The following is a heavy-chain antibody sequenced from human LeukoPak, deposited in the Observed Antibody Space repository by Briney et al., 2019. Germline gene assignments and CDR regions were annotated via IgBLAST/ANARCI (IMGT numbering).Heavy chain of an antibody. CDR3: ARHLRVVVPAALDY. CDR2: LYYSGST. Sequence: SETLSLTCTASGTSISTYYWSWIRQPPGKGLEWVGYLYYSGSTSYNPSLKSRVTISVDTSKNQVSLRLSSVTAADTAVYYCARHLRVVVPAALDYWGQGTLVTVSS. V-gene: IGHV4-59*08. CDR1: GTSISTYY. D-gene: IGHD2-2*01. J-gene: IGHJ4*02.